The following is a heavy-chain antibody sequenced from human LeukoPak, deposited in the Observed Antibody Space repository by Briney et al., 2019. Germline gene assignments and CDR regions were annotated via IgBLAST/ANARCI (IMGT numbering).Heavy chain of an antibody. J-gene: IGHJ4*02. CDR2: ISAYNDNT. V-gene: IGHV1-18*01. CDR1: GGTFSSYA. Sequence: ASVNVSCKASGGTFSSYAISWVRQAPGQGLEWMGWISAYNDNTNYAQKLQGRVTMTTDTSTSTAYMELRSLRSDDTAVYYCARVHSGQLRYFDYWGQGTLVTVSS. D-gene: IGHD1-26*01. CDR3: ARVHSGQLRYFDY.